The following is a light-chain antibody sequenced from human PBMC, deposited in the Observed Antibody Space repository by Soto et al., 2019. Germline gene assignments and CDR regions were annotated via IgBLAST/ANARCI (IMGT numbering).Light chain of an antibody. Sequence: QSALTQPASVSGSPGQSITISCTGTSSDIGDYNYVTWYQQHPGKAPKLLIYDVTYRPSDVSNRFPGSKSGNTASLTISGLQSEDEADYHCSSYGSGSIIFAGGTQLTVL. J-gene: IGLJ2*01. CDR2: DVT. CDR1: SSDIGDYNY. V-gene: IGLV2-14*03. CDR3: SSYGSGSII.